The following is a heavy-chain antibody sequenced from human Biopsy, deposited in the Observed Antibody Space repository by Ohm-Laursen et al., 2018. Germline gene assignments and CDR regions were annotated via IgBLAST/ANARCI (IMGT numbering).Heavy chain of an antibody. D-gene: IGHD3-22*01. CDR1: GESFNGYY. J-gene: IGHJ6*02. CDR3: VRGVDYYDPYHYYALDV. Sequence: SDTLSLTCAVYGESFNGYYWSWIRQTPGKGLEWIEEINHSGRTNYNPSLKSRVTISVDTSKNQFSLKVRSVTAADTAVYYCVRGVDYYDPYHYYALDVWGQGTTVTVSS. V-gene: IGHV4-34*01. CDR2: INHSGRT.